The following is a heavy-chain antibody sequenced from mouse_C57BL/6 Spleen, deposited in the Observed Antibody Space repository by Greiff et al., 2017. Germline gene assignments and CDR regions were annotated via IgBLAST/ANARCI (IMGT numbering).Heavy chain of an antibody. J-gene: IGHJ3*01. CDR1: GFTITNTY. D-gene: IGHD1-1*01. CDR2: IDPANGNT. Sequence: VQLQQSVAELVRPGASVKLSCTASGFTITNTYMHWVKQRPEQGLEWIGGIDPANGNTKYNPKFQGQATITADTSSNTAYLQLSSLTSEDTAIFYCDRATPGSMAFAYWGQGTMVTVSA. CDR3: DRATPGSMAFAY. V-gene: IGHV14-3*01.